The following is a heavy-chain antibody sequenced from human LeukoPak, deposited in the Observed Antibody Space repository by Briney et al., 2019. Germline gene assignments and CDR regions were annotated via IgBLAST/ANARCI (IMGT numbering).Heavy chain of an antibody. J-gene: IGHJ5*02. CDR3: ANVDVVVHRFDP. CDR2: ISGSGGST. CDR1: GFTFSSYA. Sequence: GGSLRLSCAASGFTFSSYAMSWVRQAPGKGLEWVSAISGSGGSTYYADFVKGQFTISRDNSKNTLYLQINSLRAEDTAVYYCANVDVVVHRFDPWGQGTLVTVSS. D-gene: IGHD2-2*01. V-gene: IGHV3-23*01.